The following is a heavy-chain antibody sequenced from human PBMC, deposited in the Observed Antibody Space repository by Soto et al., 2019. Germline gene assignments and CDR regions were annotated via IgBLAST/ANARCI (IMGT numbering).Heavy chain of an antibody. V-gene: IGHV3-7*01. J-gene: IGHJ4*02. Sequence: EVQLVESGGGLVQPGGSLRLSCAASGFTFSSYWMSWVRQAPGKGLEWVANIKQDGSEKYYVDSVKGRFTISRDNAKNSLYLQMNSLRAEDTAVYYCARDAPLYDFWSGYYDTLDYWGQGTLVTVSS. CDR1: GFTFSSYW. D-gene: IGHD3-3*01. CDR2: IKQDGSEK. CDR3: ARDAPLYDFWSGYYDTLDY.